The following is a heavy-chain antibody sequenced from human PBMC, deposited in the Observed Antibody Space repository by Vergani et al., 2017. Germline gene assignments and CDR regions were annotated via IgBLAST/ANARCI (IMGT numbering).Heavy chain of an antibody. CDR1: GYTFTGYY. CDR2: INPNSGGT. V-gene: IGHV1-2*02. D-gene: IGHD2/OR15-2a*01. Sequence: QVQLVQSGAEVKKPGASVKVSCKASGYTFTGYYMHWFRQAPGKGLEWMGWINPNSGGTNYAQKFQGRVTMTRDTSISTAYMDLSRLRSDATAVYYFARMERDLLSGKAFDIWGQGTMVTVSS. J-gene: IGHJ3*02. CDR3: ARMERDLLSGKAFDI.